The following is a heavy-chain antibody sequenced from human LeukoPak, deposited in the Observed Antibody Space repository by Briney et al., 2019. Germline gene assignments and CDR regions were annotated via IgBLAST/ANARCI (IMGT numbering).Heavy chain of an antibody. CDR3: AAETQGEYSVVLDY. J-gene: IGHJ4*02. CDR2: IIPILDIA. CDR1: GGTFSSYA. D-gene: IGHD2/OR15-2a*01. V-gene: IGHV1-69*04. Sequence: ASVKVSCKASGGTFSSYAISWVRQDPRQGLEWMGRIIPILDIANYAQKFQCRVTLSADKSTSTAYMELSSLTSEDTAVYYCAAETQGEYSVVLDYWGQGTLVTVSS.